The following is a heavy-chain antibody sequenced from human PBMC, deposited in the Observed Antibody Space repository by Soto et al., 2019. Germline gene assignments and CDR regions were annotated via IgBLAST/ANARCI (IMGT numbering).Heavy chain of an antibody. CDR1: AGSLSSCY. J-gene: IGHJ4*02. Sequence: PSETLSLTCTVSAGSLSSCYCNWIPQPPGKGLEWIVYVYYSGSSNYIPSPKSRVTISVDTSKNQFSLKLSSVTAADTAVYYCARVHRRFLEFDYWGQGTLVTVAS. CDR2: VYYSGSS. CDR3: ARVHRRFLEFDY. D-gene: IGHD3-3*01. V-gene: IGHV4-59*01.